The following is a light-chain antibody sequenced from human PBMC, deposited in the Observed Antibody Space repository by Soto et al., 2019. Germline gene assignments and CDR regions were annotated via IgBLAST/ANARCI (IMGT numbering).Light chain of an antibody. CDR1: QSITRN. CDR2: GAS. Sequence: EIVMTQSPATLSVSPGERATLSCRASQSITRNLAWYQQSPGQAPRLLIYGASSRATGIPDRFSGRGSGTDFTLAINRLEPEDSAVYYCQQYYSSPRTFGRGTKVDIK. J-gene: IGKJ1*01. CDR3: QQYYSSPRT. V-gene: IGKV3-20*01.